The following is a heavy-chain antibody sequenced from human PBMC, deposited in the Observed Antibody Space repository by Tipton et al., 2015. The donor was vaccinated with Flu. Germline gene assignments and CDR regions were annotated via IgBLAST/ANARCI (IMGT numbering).Heavy chain of an antibody. J-gene: IGHJ4*02. CDR3: ARGLGQSVDTAMVIKEYYFDY. D-gene: IGHD5-18*01. Sequence: TLSLTCTVSGGFFSSYYWNWIRQPPGKGLEWIGYIYHNQYTKYNPSLKSRVTISVDTSKNQFSLKLSSVTAADTAMYYCARGLGQSVDTAMVIKEYYFDYWGQGTLVTVSS. V-gene: IGHV4-59*12. CDR2: IYHNQYT. CDR1: GGFFSSYY.